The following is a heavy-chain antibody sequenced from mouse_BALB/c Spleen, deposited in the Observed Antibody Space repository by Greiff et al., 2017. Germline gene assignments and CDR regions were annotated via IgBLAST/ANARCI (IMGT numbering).Heavy chain of an antibody. CDR1: GYSITSGYY. Sequence: EVQLVESGPGLVKPSQSLSLTCSVTGYSITSGYYWNWIRQFPGNKLEWMGYISYDGSNNYNPSLKNRISITRDTSKNQFFLKLNSVTTEDTATYYCAREGYDYDDGSHWYFDVWGAGTTVTVSS. CDR2: ISYDGSN. V-gene: IGHV3-6*02. D-gene: IGHD2-4*01. CDR3: AREGYDYDDGSHWYFDV. J-gene: IGHJ1*01.